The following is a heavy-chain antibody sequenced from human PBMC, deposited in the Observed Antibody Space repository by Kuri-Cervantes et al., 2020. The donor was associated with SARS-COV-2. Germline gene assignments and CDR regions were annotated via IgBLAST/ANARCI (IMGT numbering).Heavy chain of an antibody. D-gene: IGHD5-18*01. CDR1: GYSISSGYY. V-gene: IGHV4-38-2*02. CDR2: IYHSGST. Sequence: SETLSLTCTVSGYSISSGYYWGWIQQPPGKGLEWIGSIYHSGSTYYNPSLKSRVTISVDRSKNQFSLKLSSVTAADTAVYYCARVVTGAFDIWGQGTMVTVSS. J-gene: IGHJ3*02. CDR3: ARVVTGAFDI.